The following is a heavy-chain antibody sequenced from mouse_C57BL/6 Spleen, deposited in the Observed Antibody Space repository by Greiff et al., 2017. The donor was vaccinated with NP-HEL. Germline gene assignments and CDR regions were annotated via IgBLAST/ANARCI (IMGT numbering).Heavy chain of an antibody. D-gene: IGHD2-5*01. CDR1: GYTFTDYN. Sequence: EVQLQQSGPELVKPGASVKIPCKASGYTFTDYNMDWVKQSHGKSLEWIGDINPNNGGTIYNQKFKGKATLTVDKSSSTAYMELRSLTSEDTAVYYCATYYSNYPWSAYWGQGTLVTVSA. J-gene: IGHJ3*01. CDR3: ATYYSNYPWSAY. V-gene: IGHV1-18*01. CDR2: INPNNGGT.